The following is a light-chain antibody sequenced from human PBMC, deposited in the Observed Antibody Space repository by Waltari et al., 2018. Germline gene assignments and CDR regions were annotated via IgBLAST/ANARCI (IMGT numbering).Light chain of an antibody. CDR3: QQYYGVPLT. CDR2: WAA. CDR1: QSVLYSANNKDY. Sequence: DIVMTQSPDFLAVSLGERATINCKSSQSVLYSANNKDYLAWYQQKPGQPPKLPIYWAATLASGVPDRFSGSGSGTDFTLTISSLQAEDVAVYYCQQYYGVPLTFGGGTKVEIK. J-gene: IGKJ4*01. V-gene: IGKV4-1*01.